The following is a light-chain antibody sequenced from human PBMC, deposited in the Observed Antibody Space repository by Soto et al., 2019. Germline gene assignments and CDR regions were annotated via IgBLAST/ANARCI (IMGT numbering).Light chain of an antibody. CDR1: QSVSSN. V-gene: IGKV3-15*01. CDR2: GAS. J-gene: IGKJ1*01. CDR3: HQRSNWPPQGT. Sequence: EIVLTQSPATLSVSPGERATLSCRASQSVSSNLAWYQQKPGQAPRLLIYGASTRATGIPARFSGSGSGTEFTLTISSMQSEDFAVYYCHQRSNWPPQGTFGQGTKVDIK.